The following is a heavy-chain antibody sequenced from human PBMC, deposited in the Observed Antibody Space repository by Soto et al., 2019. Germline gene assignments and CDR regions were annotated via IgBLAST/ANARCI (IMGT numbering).Heavy chain of an antibody. D-gene: IGHD4-17*01. CDR2: INHRGSI. J-gene: IGHJ4*02. Sequence: QVQPEQWGAGLLKPSETLSLTCAVYGGSFTTYYWSWIRQSPGKGLEWLGEINHRGSINYNPSLKSRATISLATSKRQASLKVSSVTVAETAVYYCAIGERDGDYDYWGQGTLVTVSS. CDR1: GGSFTTYY. V-gene: IGHV4-34*01. CDR3: AIGERDGDYDY.